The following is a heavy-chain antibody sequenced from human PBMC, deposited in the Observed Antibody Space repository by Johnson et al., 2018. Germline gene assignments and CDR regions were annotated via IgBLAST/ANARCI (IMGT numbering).Heavy chain of an antibody. CDR2: ISYDGSNK. D-gene: IGHD5-12*01. Sequence: QVQLVQSGGGVVQPGRSLRLSCAASGFTFSSYGMHWVRQAPGKGLEWVAVISYDGSNKYYADSVKGRFTISRDNSKNTLYLQMNSLRAEDTAVYNCAKPWGGYEEYYYYYMDVWGKGTTVTVSS. CDR3: AKPWGGYEEYYYYYMDV. CDR1: GFTFSSYG. V-gene: IGHV3-30*18. J-gene: IGHJ6*03.